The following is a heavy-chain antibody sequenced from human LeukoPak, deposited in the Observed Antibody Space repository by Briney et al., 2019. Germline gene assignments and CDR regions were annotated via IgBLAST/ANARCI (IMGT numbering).Heavy chain of an antibody. CDR3: ARDQDYDSSGYYY. Sequence: SGGSLRLSCAASGFTFSSYAMHWVRQAPGKGLEWVAVISYDGSNKYYADSVKGRFTISSDNSKNTLYLQMNSLRAEDTAVYYCARDQDYDSSGYYYWGQGTLVTVSS. CDR2: ISYDGSNK. V-gene: IGHV3-30-3*01. J-gene: IGHJ4*02. D-gene: IGHD3-22*01. CDR1: GFTFSSYA.